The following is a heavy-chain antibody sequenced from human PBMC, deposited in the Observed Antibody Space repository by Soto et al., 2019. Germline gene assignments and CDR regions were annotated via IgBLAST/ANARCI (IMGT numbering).Heavy chain of an antibody. CDR2: INHSGST. CDR1: GGSFSGYY. Sequence: SETLSLTCAVYGGSFSGYYWSWIRQPPGKGLEWIGEINHSGSTNYNPSLKSRVTISVDTSKNQFSLKLSSVTAADTAVYYCARGRRGRPTVTTAEVRRYFDYWGQGTLVTVSS. V-gene: IGHV4-34*01. J-gene: IGHJ4*02. D-gene: IGHD4-17*01. CDR3: ARGRRGRPTVTTAEVRRYFDY.